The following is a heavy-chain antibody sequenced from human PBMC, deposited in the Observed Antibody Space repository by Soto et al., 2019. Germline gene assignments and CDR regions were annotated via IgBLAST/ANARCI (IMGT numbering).Heavy chain of an antibody. CDR2: IYYSGST. Sequence: SETLSLTCTVSGGSVRSYYWSWIRQPPGEGLEWIGNIYYSGSTNYNPSLKSRVTISVDTSKNQFSLKLSSVTAADTAMYYCATEAGLRYPFDPWGQGTLVTVSS. CDR3: ATEAGLRYPFDP. V-gene: IGHV4-59*02. J-gene: IGHJ5*02. D-gene: IGHD3-9*01. CDR1: GGSVRSYY.